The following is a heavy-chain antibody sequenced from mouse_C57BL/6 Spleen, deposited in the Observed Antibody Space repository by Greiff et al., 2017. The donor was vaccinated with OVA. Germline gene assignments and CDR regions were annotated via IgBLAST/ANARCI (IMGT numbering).Heavy chain of an antibody. CDR2: IYPGSGST. CDR3: ARRANWDVGAMDY. CDR1: GYTFTSYW. Sequence: QVQLQQPGAELVKPGASVKMSCKASGYTFTSYWITWVKQRPGQGLEWIGDIYPGSGSTNYNEKFKSKATLTVDTSSSTAYMQLSSLTSEDSAVYYCARRANWDVGAMDYWGQGTSVTVSS. D-gene: IGHD4-1*01. V-gene: IGHV1-55*01. J-gene: IGHJ4*01.